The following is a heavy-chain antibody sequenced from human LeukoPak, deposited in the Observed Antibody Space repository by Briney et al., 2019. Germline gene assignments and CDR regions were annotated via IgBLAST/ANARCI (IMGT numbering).Heavy chain of an antibody. CDR1: GFTFSSYS. Sequence: GGSLRLSCAASGFTFSSYSMNWVRHAPGKGLEWVTSISSSSSYVYYADSVKGRFTISRDNAKNSLYLQMNSLRAEDTAVYYCARGQDTAMVPFDYWGQGTLVTVSS. CDR3: ARGQDTAMVPFDY. J-gene: IGHJ4*02. D-gene: IGHD5-18*01. V-gene: IGHV3-21*01. CDR2: ISSSSSYV.